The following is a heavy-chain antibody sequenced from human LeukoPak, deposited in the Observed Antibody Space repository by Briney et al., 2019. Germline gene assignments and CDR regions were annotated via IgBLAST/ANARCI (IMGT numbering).Heavy chain of an antibody. D-gene: IGHD3-22*01. CDR2: INNDGSSA. CDR1: GFTFSSHW. CDR3: ARGDSRGYYYTSGFDP. V-gene: IGHV3-74*01. J-gene: IGHJ5*02. Sequence: GGSLRLSCAASGFTFSSHWMHWVRQAPGKGLVWVSCINNDGSSARYADSVKGRFTISRDNAKNTLYLQMNSLRAEDTAVYYCARGDSRGYYYTSGFDPWGQGTLVTVSS.